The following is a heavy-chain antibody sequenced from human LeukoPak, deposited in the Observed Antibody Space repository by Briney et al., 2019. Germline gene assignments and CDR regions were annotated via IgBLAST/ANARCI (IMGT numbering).Heavy chain of an antibody. CDR1: GGSISSYY. CDR3: ARLVGVATNNRWCDP. CDR2: IYYSGST. Sequence: SETLSLTCTVSGGSISSYYWSWIRQPPGKGLEWIGYIYYSGSTNYNPSLKSGVIISVDTTKNQFSLKLSYVTAADTAVYYCARLVGVATNNRWCDPWGQGTLVTVSS. V-gene: IGHV4-59*08. J-gene: IGHJ5*02. D-gene: IGHD5-12*01.